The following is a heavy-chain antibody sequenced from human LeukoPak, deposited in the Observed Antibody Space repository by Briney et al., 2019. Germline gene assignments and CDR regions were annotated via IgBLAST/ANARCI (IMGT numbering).Heavy chain of an antibody. CDR1: GVPIGCYF. Sequence: SETLSLTCTVSGVPIGCYFWTWIRQSPGRALEWLGYIYYSGNTNYNHSLKSRVTISLHRSKNHFSLNLISVTAADTAVYDCARLSIGDDSSSVPWITWYFDTWGRGTLVTVSS. J-gene: IGHJ2*01. CDR2: IYYSGNT. V-gene: IGHV4-59*08. CDR3: ARLSIGDDSSSVPWITWYFDT. D-gene: IGHD3-9*01.